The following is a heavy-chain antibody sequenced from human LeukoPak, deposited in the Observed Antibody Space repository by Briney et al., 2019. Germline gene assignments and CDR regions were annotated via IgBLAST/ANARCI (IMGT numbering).Heavy chain of an antibody. CDR2: ISGSGLGT. V-gene: IGHV3-23*01. CDR3: AKDYGDRRPYYFNY. D-gene: IGHD4-17*01. CDR1: GFTFSTYA. J-gene: IGHJ4*02. Sequence: GGSLRLSCAATGFTFSTYAMNWVRQAPGKGLEWFSGISGSGLGTYYTDSVKGRFTISRDNSKNTLYLQMNKLPPEQTAIYYCAKDYGDRRPYYFNYWGQGTLVTVSS.